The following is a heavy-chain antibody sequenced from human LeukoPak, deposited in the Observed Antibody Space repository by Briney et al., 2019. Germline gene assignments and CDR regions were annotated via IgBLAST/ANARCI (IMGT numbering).Heavy chain of an antibody. CDR2: IYHSGTT. J-gene: IGHJ4*02. D-gene: IGHD3-10*01. CDR3: ARLKEDGSGSYYGLGYFDY. Sequence: SETLSLTCTVSDYSISSGYYWGWIRQPPGKGLEWVGNIYHSGTTYYNPSLKSRVTISVDTSKNQFSLKLSSVTAADTAVYYCARLKEDGSGSYYGLGYFDYWGQGTLVTVSS. CDR1: DYSISSGYY. V-gene: IGHV4-38-2*02.